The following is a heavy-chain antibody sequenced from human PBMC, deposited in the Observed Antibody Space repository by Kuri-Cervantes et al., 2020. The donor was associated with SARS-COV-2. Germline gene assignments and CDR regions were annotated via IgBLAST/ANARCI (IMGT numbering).Heavy chain of an antibody. D-gene: IGHD6-6*01. CDR1: GGSFRGYF. CDR3: ARGLVSYFDY. J-gene: IGHJ4*02. V-gene: IGHV4-34*01. CDR2: INHSGST. Sequence: SETPSLTCAVYGGSFRGYFWSWIRQPPGKGLEWIGEINHSGSTNYNPSLKSRVTISVDTSKNQFSLKLSSVTAADTAVYYCARGLVSYFDYWGQGTLVTVSS.